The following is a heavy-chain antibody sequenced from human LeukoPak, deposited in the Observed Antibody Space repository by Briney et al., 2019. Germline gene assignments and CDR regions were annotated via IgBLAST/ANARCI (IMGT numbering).Heavy chain of an antibody. CDR1: GYTFTVYY. V-gene: IGHV1-2*02. CDR3: ARSKYYDSSGYENWFDP. J-gene: IGHJ5*02. D-gene: IGHD3-22*01. CDR2: INPNSGGT. Sequence: GASVKVSCKASGYTFTVYYMHWVRQAPGQGLEWMGWINPNSGGTNYAQKFQGRVTMTRDTSISTAYMELSRLRSDDTAVYYCARSKYYDSSGYENWFDPWGQGTLVTVSS.